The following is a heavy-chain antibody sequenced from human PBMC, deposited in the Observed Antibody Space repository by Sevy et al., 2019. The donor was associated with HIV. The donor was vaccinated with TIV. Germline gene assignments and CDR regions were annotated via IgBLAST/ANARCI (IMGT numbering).Heavy chain of an antibody. J-gene: IGHJ6*03. CDR2: ISSSGSTI. CDR3: ARDGSSSPFDYYYYYMDV. D-gene: IGHD6-6*01. V-gene: IGHV3-11*01. Sequence: GGSLRLSCAASGFTFSDYYMSWIRQAPGKGLEWVSYISSSGSTIYYADSVKGRFTISRDNAKNSLYLQMNSLRAEDTAVYYCARDGSSSPFDYYYYYMDVWGKGTTVTVSS. CDR1: GFTFSDYY.